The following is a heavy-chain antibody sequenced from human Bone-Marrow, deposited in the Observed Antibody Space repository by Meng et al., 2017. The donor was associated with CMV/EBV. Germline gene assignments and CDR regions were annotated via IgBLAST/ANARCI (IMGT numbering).Heavy chain of an antibody. J-gene: IGHJ2*01. CDR2: IIPIFGTA. CDR3: ARGPQGGNWYFDL. Sequence: CKASGGTFSSYAIGWVRQAPGQGLEWMGGIIPIFGTANYAQKFQGRVTITTDESTNTAFMELSRLRSEDTAVYYCARGPQGGNWYFDLWGRGTLVTVSS. CDR1: GGTFSSYA. V-gene: IGHV1-69*05.